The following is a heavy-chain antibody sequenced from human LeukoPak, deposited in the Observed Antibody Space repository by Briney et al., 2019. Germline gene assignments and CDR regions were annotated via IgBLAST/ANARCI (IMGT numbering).Heavy chain of an antibody. Sequence: GASVKVSCKASGYTFTGYYMHWVRQAPGQGLEWMGWINPNSGGTNYAQKFQGRVTMTRDTSISTAYMELSRLRSDDTAVCYCARDKRIAARRTDAFDIWGQGTMVTVSS. J-gene: IGHJ3*02. D-gene: IGHD6-6*01. CDR2: INPNSGGT. CDR3: ARDKRIAARRTDAFDI. CDR1: GYTFTGYY. V-gene: IGHV1-2*02.